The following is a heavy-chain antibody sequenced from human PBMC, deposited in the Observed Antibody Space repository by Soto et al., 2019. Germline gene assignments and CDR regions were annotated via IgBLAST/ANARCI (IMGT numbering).Heavy chain of an antibody. CDR2: VYYSGST. J-gene: IGHJ4*02. V-gene: IGHV4-39*01. D-gene: IGHD3-9*01. CDR1: GGSISSSNW. Sequence: NPSETLSLTCAVSGGSISSSNWWSWVRQPPGKGLEWIGSVYYSGSTYYNPSLESRVTISVDRSKNQFSLKLMSLSAADTAVYYCGRLEGLATISYYFDYWGQGALVTVSS. CDR3: GRLEGLATISYYFDY.